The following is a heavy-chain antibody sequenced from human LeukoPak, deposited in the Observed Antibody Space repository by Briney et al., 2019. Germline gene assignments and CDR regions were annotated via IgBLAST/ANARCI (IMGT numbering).Heavy chain of an antibody. J-gene: IGHJ3*02. V-gene: IGHV4-4*02. D-gene: IGHD3-10*01. CDR3: ARVRGLTILGAFEI. CDR2: ISHSGGT. CDR1: GGSISSSNW. Sequence: PSETLSLTCAVSGGSISSSNWWNWVRQSPGKGLEWIGEISHSGGTNYNPSLKSRLTISVDKSKNQFSLRLTSVTAADTAVYYCARVRGLTILGAFEIWGQGTMVTVSS.